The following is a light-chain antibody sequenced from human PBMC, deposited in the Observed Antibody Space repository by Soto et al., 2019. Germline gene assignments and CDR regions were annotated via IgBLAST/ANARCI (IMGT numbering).Light chain of an antibody. CDR1: ESVGSD. CDR2: DVS. CDR3: QQRDSWPLT. J-gene: IGKJ4*01. Sequence: ENVLTQSPATLSLSPGEGATLSCRASESVGSDLAWYQQKSGQPPRLLIYDVSGRATGVPARFSGSGSGTDFTLTISSLEPEDFAVYYCQQRDSWPLTFGGGTKVEIK. V-gene: IGKV3-11*01.